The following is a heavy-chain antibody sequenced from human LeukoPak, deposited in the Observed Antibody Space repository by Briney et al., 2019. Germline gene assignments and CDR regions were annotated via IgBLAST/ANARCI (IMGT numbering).Heavy chain of an antibody. CDR3: ARDHARVRGVIDY. CDR2: IRYDGSNK. CDR1: GFTFSSYG. Sequence: GGSLRLSCAASGFTFSSYGMHWVRQAPGKGLEWVAFIRYDGSNKYYADSVKGRFTISRDNAKNSLYLQMNSLRAEDTAVYYCARDHARVRGVIDYWGQGTLVTVSS. V-gene: IGHV3-30*02. J-gene: IGHJ4*02. D-gene: IGHD3-10*01.